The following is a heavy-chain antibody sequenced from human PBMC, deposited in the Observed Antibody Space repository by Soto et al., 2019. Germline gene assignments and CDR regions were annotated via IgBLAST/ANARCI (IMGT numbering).Heavy chain of an antibody. V-gene: IGHV3-49*04. J-gene: IGHJ4*02. CDR1: GFNFAAYT. CDR3: SRSLAIDFDS. CDR2: IRRLAYGGTT. Sequence: GGSLRLSCSASGFNFAAYTMSWVRLTPGKGLEWVGFIRRLAYGGTTGYAASVKGRFTISRDDSRKIVYLQMSRLKIEDTAVYYCSRSLAIDFDSWGQGTLVNVSS.